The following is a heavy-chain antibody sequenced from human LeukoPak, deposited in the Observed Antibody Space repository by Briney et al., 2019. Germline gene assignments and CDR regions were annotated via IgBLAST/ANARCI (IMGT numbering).Heavy chain of an antibody. J-gene: IGHJ4*02. D-gene: IGHD3-16*01. CDR1: GCTFKSSW. CDR3: ARDWGGSGPTSHEY. CDR2: ISRDGTNT. V-gene: IGHV3-74*01. Sequence: GGSLTLSCAASGCTFKSSWMHWVRQPQGRGPVWVSRISRDGTNTRYADSGRGRFTVSRDNAKNTLYLQMKSLRVEDSAVYYCARDWGGSGPTSHEYWGEGTLDTVCS.